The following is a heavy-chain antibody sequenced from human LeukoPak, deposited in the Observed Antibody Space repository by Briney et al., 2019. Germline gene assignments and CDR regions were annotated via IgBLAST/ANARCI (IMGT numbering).Heavy chain of an antibody. V-gene: IGHV3-48*03. CDR1: GFTFSSYE. Sequence: PGGSLRLSCAASGFTFSSYEMNWVRQAPGKGLEWVSYISSSCSTIYYADSVKGRFTISRDNAKNSLYLQMNSLRAEDTAVYHCARDYGGNDGGDYFDYWGQGTLVTVSS. CDR3: ARDYGGNDGGDYFDY. CDR2: ISSSCSTI. J-gene: IGHJ4*02. D-gene: IGHD4-23*01.